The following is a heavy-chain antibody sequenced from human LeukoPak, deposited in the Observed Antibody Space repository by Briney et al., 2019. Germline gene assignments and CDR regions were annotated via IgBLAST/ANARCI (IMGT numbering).Heavy chain of an antibody. CDR1: GFIFSNYW. V-gene: IGHV3-7*04. J-gene: IGHJ4*02. CDR2: IKEDGSEK. CDR3: SGGSRFVDY. D-gene: IGHD3-10*01. Sequence: GGSLRLSCAASGFIFSNYWMTWVRQAPGKGLEWVANIKEDGSEKYYVDSVKGRFTISRGNAKNSLYLQMNSLRAEDTAVYYCSGGSRFVDYWGQGTLVTVSS.